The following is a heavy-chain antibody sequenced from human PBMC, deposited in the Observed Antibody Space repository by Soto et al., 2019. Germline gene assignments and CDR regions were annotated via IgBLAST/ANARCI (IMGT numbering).Heavy chain of an antibody. CDR1: GYTFTSYG. J-gene: IGHJ3*02. D-gene: IGHD1-1*01. Sequence: ASVKVSCKASGYTFTSYGISWVRQAPGQGLEWMGWISAYNGNTNYAQKLQGRVTMTTDTSTSTAYMELRSLRSDDTAVYYCARDKIWNDVPDAFDIWGQGTMVTVSS. CDR3: ARDKIWNDVPDAFDI. CDR2: ISAYNGNT. V-gene: IGHV1-18*01.